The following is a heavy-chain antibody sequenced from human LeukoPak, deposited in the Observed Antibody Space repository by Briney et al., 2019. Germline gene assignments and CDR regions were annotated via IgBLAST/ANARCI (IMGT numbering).Heavy chain of an antibody. J-gene: IGHJ3*02. CDR3: ASVEYYGSGSYFAFDI. V-gene: IGHV4-59*01. D-gene: IGHD3-10*01. Sequence: SETLSLTCSVSGGSISSYYWNWIRQPPGKGLEWIGYIYYSGGTNYNPSLKSRVTISVDTSRNQFSLNLSSVTAADTAVYYCASVEYYGSGSYFAFDIWGQGTMVTVSS. CDR2: IYYSGGT. CDR1: GGSISSYY.